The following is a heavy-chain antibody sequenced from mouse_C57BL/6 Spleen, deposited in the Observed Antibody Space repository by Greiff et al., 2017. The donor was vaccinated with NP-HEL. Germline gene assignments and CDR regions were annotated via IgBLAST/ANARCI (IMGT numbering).Heavy chain of an antibody. CDR2: IYPRSGNT. CDR3: ARAGSNYLYYFDY. D-gene: IGHD2-5*01. Sequence: VQLQQSGAELARPGASVKLSCKASGYTFTSYGISWVKQRTGQGLEWIGEIYPRSGNTYYNEKFKGKATLTADKSSSTVYMELRSLTSEDSAVYFCARAGSNYLYYFDYWGQGTTLTVSS. J-gene: IGHJ2*01. V-gene: IGHV1-81*01. CDR1: GYTFTSYG.